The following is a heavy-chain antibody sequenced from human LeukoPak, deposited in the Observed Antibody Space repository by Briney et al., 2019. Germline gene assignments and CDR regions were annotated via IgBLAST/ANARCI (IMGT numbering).Heavy chain of an antibody. CDR3: ASGGYGSGSYPFDY. V-gene: IGHV4-59*11. Sequence: SETLSLTCTVSGGSISSHYWSWIRQPPGKGLEWIGNIYYSGSTNYNPSLKSRVTISVDTSKNQFSLKLSSVTAADTAVYYCASGGYGSGSYPFDYWGQGTLVTVSS. CDR1: GGSISSHY. CDR2: IYYSGST. J-gene: IGHJ4*02. D-gene: IGHD3-10*01.